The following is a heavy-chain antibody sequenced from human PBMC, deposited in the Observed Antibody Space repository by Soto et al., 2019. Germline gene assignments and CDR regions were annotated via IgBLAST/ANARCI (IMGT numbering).Heavy chain of an antibody. Sequence: QVQLVQSGAEVKKPGSSVKLSCKASGGTFSSYTIIWVRQAPGQGLEWMGGIIPVFGTSHYAQKFQGRGTITADECTSTVYMELSSVRSEDKAVYSCARAFARLGGYHKGVGRRNYRFDLWGQGTLVTVSS. J-gene: IGHJ4*02. CDR2: IIPVFGTS. V-gene: IGHV1-69*01. CDR3: ARAFARLGGYHKGVGRRNYRFDL. CDR1: GGTFSSYT. D-gene: IGHD3-10*01.